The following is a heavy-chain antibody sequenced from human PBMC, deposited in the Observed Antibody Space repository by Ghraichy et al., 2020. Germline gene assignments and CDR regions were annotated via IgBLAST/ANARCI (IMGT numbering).Heavy chain of an antibody. J-gene: IGHJ6*02. CDR3: AKDTVLYYYYGMDV. Sequence: LSLTCAASGFTFVDYAMHWVRQAPGKGLEWVSPISGDGGSTYYADSVKGRFPISRDNSKNSLYLQMNSLRTEDTALYYCAKDTVLYYYYGMDVWGQGTTVTVSS. CDR1: GFTFVDYA. D-gene: IGHD2-8*01. CDR2: ISGDGGST. V-gene: IGHV3-43*02.